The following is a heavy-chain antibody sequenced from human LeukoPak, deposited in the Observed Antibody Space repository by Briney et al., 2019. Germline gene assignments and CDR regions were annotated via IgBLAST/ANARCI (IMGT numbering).Heavy chain of an antibody. CDR2: FDPEDGET. J-gene: IGHJ5*02. V-gene: IGHV1-24*01. Sequence: ASVKVSCKVSGYTLTELSMHWVRKAPGKGLEWMGGFDPEDGETIYAQKIQGRVTMTEDTSTDTAYMALSSLRSEDTAVYYCATSLVDCSVGSCYGNWFDPWGQGTLVTVSS. CDR3: ATSLVDCSVGSCYGNWFDP. CDR1: GYTLTELS. D-gene: IGHD2-15*01.